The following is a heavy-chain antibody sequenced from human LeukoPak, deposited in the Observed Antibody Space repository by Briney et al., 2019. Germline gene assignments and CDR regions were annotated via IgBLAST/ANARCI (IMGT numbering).Heavy chain of an antibody. D-gene: IGHD5-18*01. Sequence: GGSLRLSCTASGFTFSNFWMGWVRQAPGKGLEWVASINPDGNKKYSADSVKGRFTISRDNAENSLYLQMNSLRVEDTAFYYCARDLAYSRLDYWGQGMLVTVSS. J-gene: IGHJ4*02. CDR3: ARDLAYSRLDY. V-gene: IGHV3-7*01. CDR1: GFTFSNFW. CDR2: INPDGNKK.